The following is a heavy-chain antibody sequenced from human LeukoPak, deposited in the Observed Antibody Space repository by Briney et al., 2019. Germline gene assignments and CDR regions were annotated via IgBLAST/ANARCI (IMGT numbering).Heavy chain of an antibody. Sequence: GGSLRLSCAASGFTFSSYAMYWVRQAPGKGLEWVAFIRYDGSNKYYADSVKGRFTISRDNSKNTLYLQMNSLRAEDTAVYYCAKDFSIVVVTANQWDSFDYWGQGTLVTVSS. CDR3: AKDFSIVVVTANQWDSFDY. J-gene: IGHJ4*02. CDR1: GFTFSSYA. D-gene: IGHD2-21*02. V-gene: IGHV3-30*02. CDR2: IRYDGSNK.